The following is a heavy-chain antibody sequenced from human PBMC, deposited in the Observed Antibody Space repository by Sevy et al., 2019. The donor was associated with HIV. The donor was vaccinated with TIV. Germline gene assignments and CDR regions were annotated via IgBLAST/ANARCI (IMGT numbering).Heavy chain of an antibody. D-gene: IGHD2-15*01. J-gene: IGHJ4*02. CDR3: ARSPGYCSGGSCYWDFDY. CDR2: IWYDGSNK. Sequence: GGSLRLSCAASGFTFSSYGMHWVRQAPGKGLEWVAVIWYDGSNKYYADSVKGRFTISRDNSKNTLYLQMNSLRAEDTAVYYCARSPGYCSGGSCYWDFDYWGQGTPVTVSS. CDR1: GFTFSSYG. V-gene: IGHV3-33*01.